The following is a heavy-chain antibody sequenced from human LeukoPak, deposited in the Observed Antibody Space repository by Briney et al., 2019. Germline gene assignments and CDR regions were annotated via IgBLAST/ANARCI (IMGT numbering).Heavy chain of an antibody. D-gene: IGHD3-22*01. CDR1: GLVFSTYT. CDR2: IWYDGSNK. V-gene: IGHV3-33*08. CDR3: ASERAYYDSTDPREYDLDY. J-gene: IGHJ4*02. Sequence: PGGSLRLSCAASGLVFSTYTMSWVRQAPGKGLEWVAAIWYDGSNKYYADSVKGRFTISRDNSNNTLYLQMNSLRAEDTAVYYCASERAYYDSTDPREYDLDYWGQGTLVSVSS.